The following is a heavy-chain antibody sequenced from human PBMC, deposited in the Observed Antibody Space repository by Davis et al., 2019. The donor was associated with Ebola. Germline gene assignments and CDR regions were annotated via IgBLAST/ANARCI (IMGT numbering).Heavy chain of an antibody. J-gene: IGHJ4*02. CDR2: IIPILGIA. CDR1: GGTFSSYT. CDR3: ARTRDCGGDCYYFDS. Sequence: SVKVSCKASGGTFSSYTISWVRQAPGQGLEWMGRIIPILGIANYAQKFQGRVTITADKSTSTAYMELSSLRSEDTAVYYCARTRDCGGDCYYFDSWGQGTLVTVSS. V-gene: IGHV1-69*02. D-gene: IGHD2-21*02.